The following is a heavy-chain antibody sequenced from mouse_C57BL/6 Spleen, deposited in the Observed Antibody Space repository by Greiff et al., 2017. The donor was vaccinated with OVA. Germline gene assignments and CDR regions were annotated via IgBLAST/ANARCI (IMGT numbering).Heavy chain of an antibody. V-gene: IGHV1-81*01. D-gene: IGHD1-1*01. J-gene: IGHJ2*01. Sequence: QVHVKQSGAELARPGASVKLSCKASGYTFTSYGISWVKQRTGQGLEWIGEIYPRSGNTYYNEKFKGKATLTADKSSSTAYMELRSLTSEDSAVYFCARGGITTSYFDYWGQGTTLTVSS. CDR1: GYTFTSYG. CDR2: IYPRSGNT. CDR3: ARGGITTSYFDY.